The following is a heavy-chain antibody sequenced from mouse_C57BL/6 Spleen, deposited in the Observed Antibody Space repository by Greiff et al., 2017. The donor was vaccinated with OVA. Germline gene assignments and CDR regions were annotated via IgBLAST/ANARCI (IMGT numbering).Heavy chain of an antibody. D-gene: IGHD3-3*01. Sequence: QVQLQQSGAELVRPGASVTLSCKASGYTFTDYEMHWVKQTPVHGLEWIGAIDPETGGTAYNQKFKGKAILTADKSSSTAYMELRSLTSEDSAVYYGTNGRGRGWFAYWGQGTLVTVSA. V-gene: IGHV1-15*01. CDR1: GYTFTDYE. CDR3: TNGRGRGWFAY. CDR2: IDPETGGT. J-gene: IGHJ3*01.